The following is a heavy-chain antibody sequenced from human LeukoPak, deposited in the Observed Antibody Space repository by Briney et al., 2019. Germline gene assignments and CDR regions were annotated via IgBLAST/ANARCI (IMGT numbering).Heavy chain of an antibody. J-gene: IGHJ4*02. CDR3: TRDGSGTMNY. D-gene: IGHD3-10*01. CDR1: GFTFGSFW. CDR2: INQDGSEK. V-gene: IGHV3-7*01. Sequence: PGGSLRLSCAGSGFTFGSFWMSWVRQAPGKGLEWVANINQDGSEKYYLESVKGRLTISRDNAKNSLYLQMSSLSAADTAVYFCTRDGSGTMNYWGQGTLLTVSS.